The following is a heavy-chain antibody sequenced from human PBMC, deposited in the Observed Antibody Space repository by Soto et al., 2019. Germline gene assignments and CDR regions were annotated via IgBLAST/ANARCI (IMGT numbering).Heavy chain of an antibody. CDR2: IIPIFGTA. CDR3: ASSVRSAGYSYGEGFDY. D-gene: IGHD5-18*01. V-gene: IGHV1-69*13. CDR1: GGTFGSFA. Sequence: ASVKVSCKASGGTFGSFAINWVRQAPGQGLEWMGGIIPIFGTANYAQRFQGRVTITADESTSTAYMELSSLRSEDTAVYYCASSVRSAGYSYGEGFDYWGQGTLVTVSS. J-gene: IGHJ4*02.